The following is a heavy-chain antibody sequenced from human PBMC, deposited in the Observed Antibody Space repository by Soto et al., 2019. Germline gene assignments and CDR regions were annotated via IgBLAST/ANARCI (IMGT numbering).Heavy chain of an antibody. CDR1: GFTFSSYG. J-gene: IGHJ3*02. V-gene: IGHV3-30*18. CDR2: ISYDGSNK. D-gene: IGHD3-22*01. CDR3: AKGPYYYDSSGYFPGAFDI. Sequence: GGSLRLSRGASGFTFSSYGMHWGRQAPGKGLEWVAVISYDGSNKYYAGSVKGRFTISRDNSKNTLYLQMNSLRAEDTAVYYCAKGPYYYDSSGYFPGAFDIWGQGTMVNVSS.